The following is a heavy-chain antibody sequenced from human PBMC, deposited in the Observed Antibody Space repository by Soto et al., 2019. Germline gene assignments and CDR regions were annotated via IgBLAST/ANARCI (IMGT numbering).Heavy chain of an antibody. CDR2: IYYSGNT. J-gene: IGHJ4*02. Sequence: SETLSLTCTVSGASISSYYWSWIRQPPGKGLEWIANIYYSGNTNYNPSLKSRVTISVDTSRNQFSLKLSSVTAADTAVYYCARNGVSAAADFGYWGQGALVTVSS. V-gene: IGHV4-59*01. CDR1: GASISSYY. CDR3: ARNGVSAAADFGY. D-gene: IGHD2-2*01.